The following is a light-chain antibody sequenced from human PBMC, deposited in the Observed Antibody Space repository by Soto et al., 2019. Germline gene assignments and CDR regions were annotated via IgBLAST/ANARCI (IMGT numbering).Light chain of an antibody. CDR1: QSVSSSY. CDR2: GAS. Sequence: PGERVTLSCRASQSVSSSYLTWYQQKPGQAPRLLIYGASTRATGIPDRFSGSGSGTDFTLTITRLEPEDFAVYYCQQYDSSPRTFGQGTKVDIK. V-gene: IGKV3-20*01. CDR3: QQYDSSPRT. J-gene: IGKJ1*01.